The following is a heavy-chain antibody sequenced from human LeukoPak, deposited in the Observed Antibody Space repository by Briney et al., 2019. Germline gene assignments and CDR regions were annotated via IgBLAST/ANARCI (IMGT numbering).Heavy chain of an antibody. CDR2: IKQDGSEK. V-gene: IGHV3-7*01. Sequence: GGSLRLSCAASGFTFSSYWMNWARQAPGKGLEWVANIKQDGSEKYYVDSVKGRFTISRDNAKNSLYLQMNSLRAEDTAVYYCAREGSEVHYYFDYWGQGTLVTVSS. CDR3: AREGSEVHYYFDY. CDR1: GFTFSSYW. J-gene: IGHJ4*02. D-gene: IGHD6-25*01.